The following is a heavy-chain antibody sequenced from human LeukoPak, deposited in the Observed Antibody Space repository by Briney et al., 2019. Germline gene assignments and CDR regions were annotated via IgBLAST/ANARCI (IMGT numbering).Heavy chain of an antibody. J-gene: IGHJ4*02. V-gene: IGHV3-21*01. CDR2: ISSSSSYI. CDR3: ARDNFGYEYYFDY. D-gene: IGHD5-12*01. Sequence: RXAPGXXLXGXSSISSSSSYIYYADSVKGRFTISRDNAKNSLYLQMNSLRAEDTAVYYCARDNFGYEYYFDYLVQGTLVTVSS.